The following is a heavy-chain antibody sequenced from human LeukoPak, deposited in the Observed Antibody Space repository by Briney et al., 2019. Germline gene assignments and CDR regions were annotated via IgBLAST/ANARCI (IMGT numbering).Heavy chain of an antibody. CDR3: ASSGWYNPLDY. Sequence: GGSLRLSCAASGFTFSSYAMHWVRQAPGKGLEWVSVIYSGGSTYYADSVKGRCTTSRDNSKNTLYLQMNSLRAEDTAVYYCASSGWYNPLDYWGQGTLVTVSS. J-gene: IGHJ4*02. CDR2: IYSGGST. CDR1: GFTFSSYA. D-gene: IGHD6-19*01. V-gene: IGHV3-66*01.